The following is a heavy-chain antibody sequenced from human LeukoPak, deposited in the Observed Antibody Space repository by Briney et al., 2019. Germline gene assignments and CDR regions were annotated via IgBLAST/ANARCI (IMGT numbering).Heavy chain of an antibody. J-gene: IGHJ4*02. D-gene: IGHD3-22*01. V-gene: IGHV3-21*01. Sequence: GGSLRLSCAASGFTFSSYSMNWVRQAPVKGLEWVSSISSSSSYIYYADSVKGRFTISRDDAKNSLYLQMNSLRAEDTAVYYCAGGLYESSGYYYSDWGQGTLVTVSS. CDR2: ISSSSSYI. CDR3: AGGLYESSGYYYSD. CDR1: GFTFSSYS.